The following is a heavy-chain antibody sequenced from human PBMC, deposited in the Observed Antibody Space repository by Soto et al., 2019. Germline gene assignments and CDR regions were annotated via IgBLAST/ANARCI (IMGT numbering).Heavy chain of an antibody. D-gene: IGHD6-6*01. V-gene: IGHV4-39*01. CDR3: ATTEQLLFDY. CDR1: GGSISSSSYY. CDR2: IYYSGST. J-gene: IGHJ4*02. Sequence: SETLSLTCTVSGGSISSSSYYWGWIRQPPGKGLEWIGSIYYSGSTYYNPSLKSRVTISVDTSKNQFSLKLSSVTAADTAVYYCATTEQLLFDYWGQGTLVTVSS.